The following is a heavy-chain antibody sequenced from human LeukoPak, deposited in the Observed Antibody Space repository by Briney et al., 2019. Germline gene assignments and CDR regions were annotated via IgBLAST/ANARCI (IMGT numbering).Heavy chain of an antibody. D-gene: IGHD7-27*01. CDR2: IYQSGST. CDR1: GFTFSDYY. V-gene: IGHV4-38-2*01. CDR3: ARLAWGRLDY. J-gene: IGHJ4*02. Sequence: GSLRLSCAASGFTFSDYYMDWVRQAPGKGLEWIGSIYQSGSTYYNPSLKSRVTISVDTSKNQFSLNLSSVTAADTAVYYCARLAWGRLDYWGQGTLVTVSS.